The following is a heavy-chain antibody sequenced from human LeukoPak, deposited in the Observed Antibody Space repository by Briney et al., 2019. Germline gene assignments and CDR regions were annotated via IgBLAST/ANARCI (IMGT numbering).Heavy chain of an antibody. CDR2: IIPILGIA. J-gene: IGHJ4*02. CDR1: GGTFSSYA. V-gene: IGHV1-69*04. D-gene: IGHD3-3*01. Sequence: ASVKVSCKASGGTFSSYAISWVRQAPGQGLEWMGRIIPILGIANYAQKFQGRVTMTRDTSTSTVYMELSSLRSEDTAVYYCARSTIFGVVITYFDYWGQGTLVTVSS. CDR3: ARSTIFGVVITYFDY.